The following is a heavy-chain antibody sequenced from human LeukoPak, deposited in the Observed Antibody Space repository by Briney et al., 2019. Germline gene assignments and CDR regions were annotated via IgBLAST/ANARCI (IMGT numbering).Heavy chain of an antibody. CDR3: ARVEIAGAGDFWYFNL. D-gene: IGHD6-13*01. CDR2: IRSTSSNT. CDR1: GFSFSNYG. V-gene: IGHV3-21*01. Sequence: GGSLRLSCAASGFSFSNYGMTWVRQAPGKGLEWVSSIRSTSSNTYYADSVRGRFTISRDNAKNSLYLQMYSLRAEDTAVYYCARVEIAGAGDFWYFNLWGRGTQVTFSS. J-gene: IGHJ2*01.